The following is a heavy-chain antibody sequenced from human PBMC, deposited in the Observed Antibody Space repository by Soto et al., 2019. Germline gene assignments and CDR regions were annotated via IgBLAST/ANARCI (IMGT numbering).Heavy chain of an antibody. V-gene: IGHV3-11*01. J-gene: IGHJ6*03. D-gene: IGHD6-19*01. CDR3: ARVFASSGWYYLGMGGDYYYYYMDV. CDR1: GFTFSDYY. Sequence: PGGSLRLSCAASGFTFSDYYMSWIRQAPGKGLEWVSYISSSGSTIYYADSVKGRFTISRDNAKNSLYLQMNSLRAEDTAVYYCARVFASSGWYYLGMGGDYYYYYMDVWGKGTTVTVSS. CDR2: ISSSGSTI.